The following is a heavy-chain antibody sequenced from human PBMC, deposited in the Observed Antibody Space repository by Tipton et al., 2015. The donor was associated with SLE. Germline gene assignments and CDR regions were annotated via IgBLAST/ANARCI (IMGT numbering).Heavy chain of an antibody. Sequence: GSLRLSCAASGFTFSSYAMSWVRQAPGKGLEWVSSISGGGGSTYYAQSFKGRFTISRDNSQNTLYLQMNSLRAEDTAVYYCAKDRYCGGGTRFASYFDHWGQGVLVMVSS. CDR3: AKDRYCGGGTRFASYFDH. CDR2: ISGGGGST. V-gene: IGHV3-23*01. J-gene: IGHJ4*02. D-gene: IGHD2-15*01. CDR1: GFTFSSYA.